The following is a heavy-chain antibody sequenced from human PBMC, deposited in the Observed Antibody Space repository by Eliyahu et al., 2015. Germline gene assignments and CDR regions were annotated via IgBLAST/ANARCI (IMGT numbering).Heavy chain of an antibody. CDR1: GYSFTSYW. D-gene: IGHD3-16*01. J-gene: IGHJ4*02. CDR2: IYPGDSDT. Sequence: EVQLVQSGAEVKKPGESLKISCKGSGYSFTSYWIGWVRQMPGKGLEWMGIIYPGDSDTRYSPSFQGQVTISADKSISTAYLQWSSLKASDTAMYYCARRFEARDYVWGGFDYWGQGTLVTVSS. V-gene: IGHV5-51*01. CDR3: ARRFEARDYVWGGFDY.